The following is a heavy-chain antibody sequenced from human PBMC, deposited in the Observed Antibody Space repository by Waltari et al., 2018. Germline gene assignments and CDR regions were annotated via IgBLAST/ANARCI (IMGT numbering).Heavy chain of an antibody. V-gene: IGHV3-33*01. J-gene: IGHJ4*02. D-gene: IGHD3-16*01. CDR2: IWYDGSNK. Sequence: GKGLEWVAGIWYDGSNKYYADSATGRFTISRDKSKNALYLQMNSLRAEDTAVYYCARAGLRFIDYWGQGTLVTVSS. CDR3: ARAGLRFIDY.